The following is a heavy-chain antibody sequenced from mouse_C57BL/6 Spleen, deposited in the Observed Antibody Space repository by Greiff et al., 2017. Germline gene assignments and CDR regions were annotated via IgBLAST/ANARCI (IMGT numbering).Heavy chain of an antibody. Sequence: VQLQQSGAELAKPGASVKLSCKASGYTFTSYWMHWVKPRPGQGLEWIGYINPSSGYTKYNQKFKDKATLTADKSSSTAYMQLSSLTYEDSAVYYCARKFPGTDWYFDVWGTGTTVTVSS. CDR3: ARKFPGTDWYFDV. CDR2: INPSSGYT. CDR1: GYTFTSYW. D-gene: IGHD4-1*01. V-gene: IGHV1-7*01. J-gene: IGHJ1*03.